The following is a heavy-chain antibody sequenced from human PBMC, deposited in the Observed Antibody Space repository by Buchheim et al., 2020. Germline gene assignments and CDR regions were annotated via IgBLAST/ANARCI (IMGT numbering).Heavy chain of an antibody. V-gene: IGHV3-30*01. J-gene: IGHJ4*02. Sequence: QVQLVESGGGVVQPGRSLRLSCAASGFTFSSYAMHWVRQAPGKGLEWVAVISYDGSNKFSADSVKGRFTISRDNSKNTLFLQMNSVRAEDTAVYYCARERLWGQGNL. CDR2: ISYDGSNK. D-gene: IGHD1-1*01. CDR1: GFTFSSYA. CDR3: ARERL.